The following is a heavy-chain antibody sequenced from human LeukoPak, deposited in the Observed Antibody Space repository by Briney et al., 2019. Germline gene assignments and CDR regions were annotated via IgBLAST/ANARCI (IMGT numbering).Heavy chain of an antibody. J-gene: IGHJ5*02. Sequence: SETLSLTCTVSGGSISSSSYYWGWIRQPPGKGLEWIGSIYYSGSTYYNPSLKSRVTISVDTSKNQFSLKLSSVTAADTAVYYCARLAEYSSSSTPFDPWGQGTLVTVSS. CDR2: IYYSGST. V-gene: IGHV4-39*01. CDR3: ARLAEYSSSSTPFDP. CDR1: GGSISSSSYY. D-gene: IGHD6-6*01.